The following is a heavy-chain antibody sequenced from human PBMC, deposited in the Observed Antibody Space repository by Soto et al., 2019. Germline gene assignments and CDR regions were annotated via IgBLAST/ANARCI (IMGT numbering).Heavy chain of an antibody. CDR2: IGTAGDT. V-gene: IGHV3-13*01. Sequence: LSLSCXSSLFTFSIYGIHWVRESTGEGLEWVSAIGTAGDTYYPGSLKGRFTISRENAKNSLYLQMNSLRAGDTAVYYCARENPRGEYDHSYQYGMEVWGQATTVNV. J-gene: IGHJ6*01. D-gene: IGHD4-17*01. CDR1: LFTFSIYG. CDR3: ARENPRGEYDHSYQYGMEV.